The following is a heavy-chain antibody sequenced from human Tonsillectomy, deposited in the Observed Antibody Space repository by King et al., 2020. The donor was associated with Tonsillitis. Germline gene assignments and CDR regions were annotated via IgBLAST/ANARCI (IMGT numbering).Heavy chain of an antibody. V-gene: IGHV3-30*18. Sequence: VQLVESGGGVVQPGRSLRLSCAASGFTFSSYGMHWVRQAPGKGLEWVAVISYDGSNKYYADSVKGRFTISRDNSKNTLYLQMNSLRAEDTAVYYCAKAAHCSGGSCYSFYYYGMDVWGQGTTVTVSS. CDR3: AKAAHCSGGSCYSFYYYGMDV. J-gene: IGHJ6*02. CDR2: ISYDGSNK. D-gene: IGHD2-15*01. CDR1: GFTFSSYG.